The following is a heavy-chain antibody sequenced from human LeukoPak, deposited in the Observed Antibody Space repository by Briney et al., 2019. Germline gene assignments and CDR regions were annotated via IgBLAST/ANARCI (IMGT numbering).Heavy chain of an antibody. CDR1: GFTFSSYS. CDR2: ISSSSSYM. V-gene: IGHV3-21*01. Sequence: PGGSLRLSCAASGFTFSSYSMNWVRQAPGKGLEWVSSISSSSSYMYYADSVKGRFTISRDNAKNSLYLQMNSLRAEDTAVYYCARGNSYGSYYFDYWGQGTLVTVSS. CDR3: ARGNSYGSYYFDY. J-gene: IGHJ4*02. D-gene: IGHD5-18*01.